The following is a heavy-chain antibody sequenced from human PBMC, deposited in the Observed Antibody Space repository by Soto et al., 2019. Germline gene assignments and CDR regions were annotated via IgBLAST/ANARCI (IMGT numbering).Heavy chain of an antibody. J-gene: IGHJ6*02. V-gene: IGHV1-69*06. CDR1: GGTFSSYA. Sequence: SVKVSCKASGGTFSSYAISWARQAPGQGLEWMGGIIPIFGTANYAQKFQGRVTITADKSTSTAYMELSSLRSVDTAVYYCARGIGEGYYYGMDVWGQGTTVTVSS. CDR2: IIPIFGTA. CDR3: ARGIGEGYYYGMDV. D-gene: IGHD3-10*01.